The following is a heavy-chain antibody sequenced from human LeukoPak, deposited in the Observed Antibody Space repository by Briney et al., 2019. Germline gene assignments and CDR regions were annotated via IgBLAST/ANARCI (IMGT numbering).Heavy chain of an antibody. J-gene: IGHJ4*02. CDR1: GFTFSSYW. CDR3: ASPLGSYRFFSFDY. CDR2: IKQDGSEK. V-gene: IGHV3-7*01. Sequence: PGGTLRLSCAASGFTFSSYWMSWVRQAPGKGLEWVANIKQDGSEKYYVDSVKGRSTISRDNAKNSLYLQMNSLRAEDTAVYYCASPLGSYRFFSFDYWGQGTLVTVSS. D-gene: IGHD3-16*02.